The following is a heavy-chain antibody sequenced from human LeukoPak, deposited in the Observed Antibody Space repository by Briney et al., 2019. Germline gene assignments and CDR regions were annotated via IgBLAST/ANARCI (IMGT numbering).Heavy chain of an antibody. CDR1: GGSFSGYY. CDR3: ARGGSTIYPFDY. CDR2: INHSGST. D-gene: IGHD3-9*01. J-gene: IGHJ4*02. V-gene: IGHV4-34*01. Sequence: SETLSLTCAVYGGSFSGYYWSWIRQPPGKGLEWIGEINHSGSTNYNPSLKSRVTISVDTSKNQFSLKLSSVTAAGTAVYYCARGGSTIYPFDYWGQGTLVTVSS.